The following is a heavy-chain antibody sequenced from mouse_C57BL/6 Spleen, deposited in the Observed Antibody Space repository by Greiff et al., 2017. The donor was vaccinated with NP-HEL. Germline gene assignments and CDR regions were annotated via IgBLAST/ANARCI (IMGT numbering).Heavy chain of an antibody. CDR1: GFSLTSYG. CDR3: ARHEAHYYGSSHYAMDY. CDR2: IWSDGST. V-gene: IGHV2-6-1*01. Sequence: VMLVESGPGLVAPSQSLSITCTVSGFSLTSYGVHWVRQPPGKGLEWLVVIWSDGSTTYNSALKSRLSISKDNSKSQVFLKMNSLQTDDTAMYYCARHEAHYYGSSHYAMDYWGQGTSVTVSS. J-gene: IGHJ4*01. D-gene: IGHD1-1*01.